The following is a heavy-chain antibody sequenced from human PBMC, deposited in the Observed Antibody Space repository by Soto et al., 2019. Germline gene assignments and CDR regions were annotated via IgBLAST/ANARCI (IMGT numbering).Heavy chain of an antibody. CDR2: IYYSGST. CDR1: GGSISSYY. V-gene: IGHV4-59*01. D-gene: IGHD3-10*01. J-gene: IGHJ5*02. CDR3: AGRKITMVREPDSWFDP. Sequence: PSETLSLTCTVSGGSISSYYWSWIRQPPGKGLEWIGYIYYSGSTNYNPSLKSRVTISVDTSKNQFSLKLSSVTAADTAVYYCAGRKITMVREPDSWFDPWGQGTLVTVSS.